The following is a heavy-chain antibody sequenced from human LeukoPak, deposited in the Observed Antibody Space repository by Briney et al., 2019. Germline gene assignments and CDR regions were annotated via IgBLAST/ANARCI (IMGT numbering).Heavy chain of an antibody. V-gene: IGHV4-39*07. CDR1: GASISSSNYY. CDR2: INHSGST. D-gene: IGHD1-26*01. Sequence: ASETVSLTCAVSGASISSSNYYWGWVRQPPGKGLEWIGEINHSGSTNYNPSLKSRVTISVDTSKNQFSLKLSSVTAADTAVYYCARAGARGFDYWGQGTLVTVSS. CDR3: ARAGARGFDY. J-gene: IGHJ4*02.